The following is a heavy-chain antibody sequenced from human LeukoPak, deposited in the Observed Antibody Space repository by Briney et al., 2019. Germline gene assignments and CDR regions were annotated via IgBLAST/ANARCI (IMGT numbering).Heavy chain of an antibody. Sequence: SETLSLTCTVSGDSISSSPYYWGWVRQPPGKGLEWIGSIYYIGSTHYNPSLERRVTISVDTSKNQFSLKLTSVTAADTALYFCARDDTYFYDSSGHGFDFWGPGTLVTVSS. V-gene: IGHV4-39*07. D-gene: IGHD3-22*01. CDR1: GDSISSSPYY. CDR3: ARDDTYFYDSSGHGFDF. J-gene: IGHJ4*02. CDR2: IYYIGST.